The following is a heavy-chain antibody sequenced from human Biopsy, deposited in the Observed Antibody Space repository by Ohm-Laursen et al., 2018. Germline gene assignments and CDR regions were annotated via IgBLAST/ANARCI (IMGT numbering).Heavy chain of an antibody. V-gene: IGHV3-74*03. J-gene: IGHJ6*02. CDR2: INKDGSTL. CDR1: GFTFSSYW. CDR3: AKDLHNYGMDV. Sequence: GSLRLSCAATGFTFSSYWMNWARQVPGKGLVWVATINKDGSTLQYVDSVRGRFTISRDNAKNTLHLQMNSLRADDTAIYYCAKDLHNYGMDVWGQGTTVTVSS.